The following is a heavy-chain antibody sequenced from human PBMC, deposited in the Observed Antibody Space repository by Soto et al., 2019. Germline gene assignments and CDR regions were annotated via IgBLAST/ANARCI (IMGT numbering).Heavy chain of an antibody. V-gene: IGHV3-23*01. CDR1: GFTFSSYA. J-gene: IGHJ4*02. CDR3: ANLLGYCSSTSCQDFDY. Sequence: EVQLLESGGGLVQPGGSLRLSCAASGFTFSSYAMSWVRQAPGKGLEWVSAISGSGGSTYYADSVKGRFTISRDNSKNTLYLQINSLRAEDTAVYYCANLLGYCSSTSCQDFDYWGQGTLVTVSS. CDR2: ISGSGGST. D-gene: IGHD2-2*01.